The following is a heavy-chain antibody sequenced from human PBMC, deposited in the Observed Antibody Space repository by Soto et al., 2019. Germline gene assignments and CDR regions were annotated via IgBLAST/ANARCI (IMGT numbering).Heavy chain of an antibody. V-gene: IGHV1-18*01. J-gene: IGHJ6*02. CDR3: ARDYGDYPAYYGMDI. CDR2: ISLYSDGT. Sequence: QVQLVQSGGEVKRPGASVKVSCKTSGYTFSNYGITWVRQAPGQPLEWLGWISLYSDGTNYAQKFQGRVSMTTDTSTTTAYMELRSLRSDDTAIYYCARDYGDYPAYYGMDIWGQGTTVAVSS. CDR1: GYTFSNYG. D-gene: IGHD4-17*01.